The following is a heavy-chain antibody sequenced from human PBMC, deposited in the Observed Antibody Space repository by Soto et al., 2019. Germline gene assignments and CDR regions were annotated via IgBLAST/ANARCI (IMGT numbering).Heavy chain of an antibody. D-gene: IGHD1-26*01. V-gene: IGHV1-69*13. Sequence: ASVKVSCKASGGTFSSYAISWVRQAPGQGLEWMGGIIPIFGTANYAQKFQGRVTITADESTSTAYMELSSLRSEDTAVYYCARELVGATTIGIFDYWGQGTLVTVSS. CDR2: IIPIFGTA. CDR1: GGTFSSYA. CDR3: ARELVGATTIGIFDY. J-gene: IGHJ4*02.